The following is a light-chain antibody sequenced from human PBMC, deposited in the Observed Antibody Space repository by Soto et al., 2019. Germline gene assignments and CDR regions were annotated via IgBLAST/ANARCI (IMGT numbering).Light chain of an antibody. CDR2: LGS. J-gene: IGKJ1*01. CDR3: MQPLQSWT. Sequence: DIVMTQSPLSLPVTPGEPASISCRSSQSLLHSNGYNYLDWYLQKPGQSPKXLIYLGSNRASGVPDRFSGSGSGTDFTLKISRVEAEDVGVYYCMQPLQSWTFGQGTKVDI. CDR1: QSLLHSNGYNY. V-gene: IGKV2-28*01.